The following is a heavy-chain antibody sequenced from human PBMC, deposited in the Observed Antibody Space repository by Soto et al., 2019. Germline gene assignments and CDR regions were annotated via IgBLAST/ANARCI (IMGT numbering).Heavy chain of an antibody. CDR3: TRVVLVAGYFYYGMDV. V-gene: IGHV3-49*05. D-gene: IGHD6-19*01. Sequence: ESGGGLVKPGRSLRLSCTASGFTFGDYTMSWFRQAPGKGLEWVGFIRTKPYGGTTEYAASVKGRFTISRDDSKRIAYLQMNSLKTEDTAVYYCTRVVLVAGYFYYGMDVWGQGTTVTVSS. J-gene: IGHJ6*02. CDR1: GFTFGDYT. CDR2: IRTKPYGGTT.